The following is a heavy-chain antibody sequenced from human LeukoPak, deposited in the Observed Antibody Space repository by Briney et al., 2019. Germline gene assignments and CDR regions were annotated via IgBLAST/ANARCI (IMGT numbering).Heavy chain of an antibody. J-gene: IGHJ3*01. V-gene: IGHV3-74*01. CDR1: GFTFSSYW. Sequence: TGGSLRLSCAASGFTFSSYWMHWVRQAPGKGLVWVSRINSDETSTSYADSVRGRFTISRDNANNSLYLQMNSLRAEDTAVYYCARVLMVRGTSHAFDFWGRGTMVTVSS. D-gene: IGHD3-10*01. CDR3: ARVLMVRGTSHAFDF. CDR2: INSDETST.